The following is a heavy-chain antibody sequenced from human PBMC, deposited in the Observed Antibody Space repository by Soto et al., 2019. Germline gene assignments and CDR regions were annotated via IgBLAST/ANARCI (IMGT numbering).Heavy chain of an antibody. CDR3: ARVRGWLQPPGSYGRYYFDY. J-gene: IGHJ4*02. CDR1: GGSVGSGSYY. V-gene: IGHV4-61*01. D-gene: IGHD3-10*01. CDR2: IYYSGST. Sequence: LSLTCTVSGGSVGSGSYYWSWIRQPPGKGLEWIGYIYYSGSTNYNPSLKSRVTISVDTSKNQFSLKLSSVTAADTAVYYCARVRGWLQPPGSYGRYYFDYWGQGTLVTVSS.